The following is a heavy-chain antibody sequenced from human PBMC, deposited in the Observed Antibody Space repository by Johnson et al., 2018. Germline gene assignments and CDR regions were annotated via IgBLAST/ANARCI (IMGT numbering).Heavy chain of an antibody. V-gene: IGHV3-30*03. CDR2: ISYDVSNK. Sequence: QVQLVQSGGGVVQXGRSXRLXCAASGFTFSSYGMHWVRQAPGKGLERVAVISYDVSNKYFADAVKGRFTISRDNAKNSRYLQMNSLRAEDTAVYYCARTPYCSGGICYYRYYMDVWGKGTTVTVSS. CDR1: GFTFSSYG. D-gene: IGHD2-15*01. J-gene: IGHJ6*03. CDR3: ARTPYCSGGICYYRYYMDV.